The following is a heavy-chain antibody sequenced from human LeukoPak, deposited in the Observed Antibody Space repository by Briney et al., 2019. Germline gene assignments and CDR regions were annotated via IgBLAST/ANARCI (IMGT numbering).Heavy chain of an antibody. CDR1: GFTFSSYA. CDR3: AKLGEYSSSSWFDY. D-gene: IGHD6-6*01. CDR2: ISGSGGST. Sequence: GGSLRLTCAASGFTFSSYAMSWVRQAPGKGLEWVSAISGSGGSTYYADSVKGRFTISRDNSKNTLYLQMNSLRAEDTAVYYCAKLGEYSSSSWFDYWGQGTLVTVSS. J-gene: IGHJ4*02. V-gene: IGHV3-23*01.